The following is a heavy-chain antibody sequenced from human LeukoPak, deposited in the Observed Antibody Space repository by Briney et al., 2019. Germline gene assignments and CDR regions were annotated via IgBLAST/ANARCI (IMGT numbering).Heavy chain of an antibody. CDR2: ISSSGSTI. V-gene: IGHV3-48*03. CDR3: ARDRRIYDSSGYYRKLFDY. D-gene: IGHD3-22*01. Sequence: GGSLRLSCAASGFTFSSYEMNWVRQAPGEGLEWVSYISSSGSTIYYADSVKGRFTISRDNAKNSLYLQMNSLRAEDTAVYYCARDRRIYDSSGYYRKLFDYWGQGTLVTVSS. J-gene: IGHJ4*02. CDR1: GFTFSSYE.